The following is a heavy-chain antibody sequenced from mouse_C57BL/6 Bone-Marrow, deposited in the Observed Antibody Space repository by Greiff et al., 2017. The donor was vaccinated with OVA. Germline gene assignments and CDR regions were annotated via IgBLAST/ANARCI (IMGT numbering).Heavy chain of an antibody. CDR3: ARDYYGSSYGFAY. V-gene: IGHV5-6*01. D-gene: IGHD1-1*01. J-gene: IGHJ3*01. CDR2: ISSGGSYT. Sequence: EVKLQESGGDLVKPGGSLKLSCAASGFTFSSYGMSWVRQTPDKRLEWVATISSGGSYTYYPDSVKGRFTISRDNAKNTLYLQMSSLKSEDTAMYYGARDYYGSSYGFAYWGQGTLVTVSA. CDR1: GFTFSSYG.